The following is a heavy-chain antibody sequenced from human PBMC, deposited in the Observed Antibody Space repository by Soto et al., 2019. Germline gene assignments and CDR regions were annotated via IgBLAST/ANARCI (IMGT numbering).Heavy chain of an antibody. CDR2: ISYDGSNK. CDR3: ARDPIEYCSGGSCDRPRGYYGMDV. D-gene: IGHD2-15*01. J-gene: IGHJ6*02. CDR1: GFTFSSYA. Sequence: QVQLVESGGGVVQPGRSLTLSCAASGFTFSSYAMHWVRQAPGKGLEWVAVISYDGSNKYYADSVKGRFTISRDNSKNTLYLQMNSRRAEDTAVYYCARDPIEYCSGGSCDRPRGYYGMDVWGQGTTVTVSS. V-gene: IGHV3-30-3*01.